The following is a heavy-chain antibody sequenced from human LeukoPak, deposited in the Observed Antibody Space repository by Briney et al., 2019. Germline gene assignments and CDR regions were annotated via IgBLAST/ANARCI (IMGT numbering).Heavy chain of an antibody. D-gene: IGHD2-2*02. Sequence: GGSLRLSCAASGFSFNRYWMSWVRQAPGKGLEWVANIKEDGSAKYYVDSVKGRFIISRDNAKNSLYLQMNSLRAEDTAVYYCAREKGYCSSTSCYTNGMDVWGQGTTVTVSS. CDR1: GFSFNRYW. V-gene: IGHV3-7*01. CDR2: IKEDGSAK. J-gene: IGHJ6*02. CDR3: AREKGYCSSTSCYTNGMDV.